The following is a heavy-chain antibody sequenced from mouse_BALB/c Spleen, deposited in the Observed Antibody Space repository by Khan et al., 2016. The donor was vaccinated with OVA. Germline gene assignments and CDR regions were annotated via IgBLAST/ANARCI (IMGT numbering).Heavy chain of an antibody. CDR1: GYTFINYW. V-gene: IGHV1-7*01. CDR2: INPSTGYT. Sequence: VQLQQSGAELAKPGASVKMSCKASGYTFINYWILWVKQRPGQGLEWIGYINPSTGYTEYNPNFKDKATLTAEQSSSTAYMQLSSLTTADSAVYYCARRGLRGDFDYWGQGTTLTVSS. J-gene: IGHJ2*01. D-gene: IGHD1-1*01. CDR3: ARRGLRGDFDY.